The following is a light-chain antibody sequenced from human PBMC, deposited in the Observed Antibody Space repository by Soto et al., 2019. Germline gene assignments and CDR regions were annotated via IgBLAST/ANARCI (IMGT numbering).Light chain of an antibody. J-gene: IGKJ1*01. V-gene: IGKV3-11*01. Sequence: EIVLTQSPATLSSSPGERATLSCRASQSVSNYLAWFQQKPGQAPRLLIYDASKRATGVPARFSGSGSGPDFTLTISSREPEDFAVDYCQQHSNWPRTFGQGTKVEIK. CDR3: QQHSNWPRT. CDR1: QSVSNY. CDR2: DAS.